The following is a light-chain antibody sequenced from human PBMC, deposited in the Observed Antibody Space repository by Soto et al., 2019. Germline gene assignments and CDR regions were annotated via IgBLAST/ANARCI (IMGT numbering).Light chain of an antibody. Sequence: DIHMTHSPSTLSASIGDRVIITCRASQTISFSLAWYQQKPGKAPKLLIYDASTLQSGVPSRFSGSDSGTEFILTISGLQPDDFATYYCQQYHGYSLTFGQGTKVEIX. CDR3: QQYHGYSLT. J-gene: IGKJ1*01. CDR2: DAS. V-gene: IGKV1-5*01. CDR1: QTISFS.